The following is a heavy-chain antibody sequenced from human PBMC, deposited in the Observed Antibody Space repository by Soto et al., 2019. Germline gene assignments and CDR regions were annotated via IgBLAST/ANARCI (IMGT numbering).Heavy chain of an antibody. Sequence: QITLKESGPTLVKPTQTLTLTCTFSGFSLSTSGVGVGWFRQPPGKALEWLALIYWDDDKRYSPSLKSRLTLTKQTSKNQVVLTMTNMDPADTATYYCAHRRPNSSSWYWFDPWGQGTLVTVSS. CDR1: GFSLSTSGVG. J-gene: IGHJ5*02. V-gene: IGHV2-5*02. CDR2: IYWDDDK. CDR3: AHRRPNSSSWYWFDP. D-gene: IGHD6-13*01.